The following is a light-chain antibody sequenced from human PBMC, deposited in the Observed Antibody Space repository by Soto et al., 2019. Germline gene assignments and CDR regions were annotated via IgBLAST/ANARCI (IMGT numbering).Light chain of an antibody. J-gene: IGLJ2*01. V-gene: IGLV2-8*01. CDR1: SSDVGGYNY. Sequence: QSALTQYPSASGSPGQSVTISCTGTSSDVGGYNYVSWYQQHPGKAPKLMIYEVSKRPSGVPDRFSGSKSGNTASLTVSGLQADDDAVHYCSSSAGSNNVVFGGGTKLTVL. CDR2: EVS. CDR3: SSSAGSNNVV.